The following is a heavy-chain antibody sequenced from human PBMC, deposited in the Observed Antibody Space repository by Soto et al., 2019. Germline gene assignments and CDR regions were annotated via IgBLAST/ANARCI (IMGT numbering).Heavy chain of an antibody. Sequence: ASVKVSCKASGYTFTSYTMHWVRQAPGQGLEWMGWISAYNGNTNYAQKLQGRVTMTTDTSTSTAYMELRSLRSDDTAVYYCARARASSGYYSYYYYGMDVWGQGTTVTVSS. CDR2: ISAYNGNT. CDR1: GYTFTSYT. V-gene: IGHV1-18*01. CDR3: ARARASSGYYSYYYYGMDV. J-gene: IGHJ6*02. D-gene: IGHD3-22*01.